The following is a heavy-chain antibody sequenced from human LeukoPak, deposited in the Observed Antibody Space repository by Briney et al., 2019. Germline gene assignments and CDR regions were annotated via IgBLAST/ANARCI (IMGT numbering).Heavy chain of an antibody. V-gene: IGHV3-23*01. CDR1: GFTFSSYA. CDR3: AKDLSVVPAAIPGDAFDI. Sequence: GGSLRLSCAASGFTFSSYAMSWVRQAPGRGLEWVSSGERSPSPTYADSVKGRFTVSRDKSKSTLFLQMNNLRVEDTAVYYCAKDLSVVPAAIPGDAFDIWGQGTMVTVSS. J-gene: IGHJ3*02. D-gene: IGHD2-2*02. CDR2: GERSPSP.